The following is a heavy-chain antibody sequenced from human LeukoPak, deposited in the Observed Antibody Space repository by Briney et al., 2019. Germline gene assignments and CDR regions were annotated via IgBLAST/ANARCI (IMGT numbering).Heavy chain of an antibody. CDR2: IIPIFGTA. CDR1: GGTFSSYA. J-gene: IGHJ4*02. V-gene: IGHV1-69*06. D-gene: IGHD2-2*01. Sequence: SVKVSCKASGGTFSSYAISWVRQAPGQGLEWMGGIIPIFGTANYAQKIQGRVTVNADKSKSLAYMELSSLRSEDSAVYCCASGLGYCSSTSCYALGYWGQGTLVTVSS. CDR3: ASGLGYCSSTSCYALGY.